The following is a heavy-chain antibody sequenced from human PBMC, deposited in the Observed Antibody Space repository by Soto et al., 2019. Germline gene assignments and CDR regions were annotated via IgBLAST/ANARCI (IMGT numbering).Heavy chain of an antibody. CDR2: IYYSGST. D-gene: IGHD3-10*01. V-gene: IGHV4-39*02. J-gene: IGHJ6*02. CDR3: ARDKRYYYGSGSYYYGMDV. CDR1: GGSISSSSYY. Sequence: SETLSLTCTVSGGSISSSSYYWGWIRQPPGKGLEWIGSIYYSGSTYYNPSLKSRVTISVDTSKNQFSLKLSSVTAADRAVYYCARDKRYYYGSGSYYYGMDVWGQGTTVTVSS.